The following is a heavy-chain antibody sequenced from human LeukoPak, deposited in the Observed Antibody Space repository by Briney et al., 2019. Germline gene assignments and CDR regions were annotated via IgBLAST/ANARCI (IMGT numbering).Heavy chain of an antibody. CDR2: ISYDGSNK. CDR1: GFTFSSYG. D-gene: IGHD3-10*01. V-gene: IGHV3-30*03. CDR3: ATLVRGVIRFKDPSYFDY. J-gene: IGHJ4*02. Sequence: PGRSLRLSCAASGFTFSSYGMHWVRQAPGKGLEWVAVISYDGSNKYYADSVKGRFTISRDNSKNTLYLQMNSLRAEDTAVYYCATLVRGVIRFKDPSYFDYWGQGTLVTVSS.